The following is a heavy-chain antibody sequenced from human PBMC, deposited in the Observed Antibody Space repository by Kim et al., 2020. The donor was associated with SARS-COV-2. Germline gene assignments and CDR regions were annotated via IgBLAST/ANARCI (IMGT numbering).Heavy chain of an antibody. J-gene: IGHJ4*02. CDR1: GFTFSSYA. CDR2: IWYDGSNK. V-gene: IGHV3-33*06. CDR3: AKVGPRGGMVRGVKDDY. Sequence: GGSLRLSCAASGFTFSSYAMHWVRQAPGKGLEWVAVIWYDGSNKYYADSVKGRFTISRDNSKNTLYLQMNSLRAEDTAVYYCAKVGPRGGMVRGVKDDYWGQGTLVTVSS. D-gene: IGHD3-10*01.